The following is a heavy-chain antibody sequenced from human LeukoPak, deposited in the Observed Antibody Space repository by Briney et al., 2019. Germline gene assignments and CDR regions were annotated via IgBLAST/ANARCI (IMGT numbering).Heavy chain of an antibody. J-gene: IGHJ4*02. CDR3: ARDDNSGRGYSYEY. D-gene: IGHD5-18*01. Sequence: PGGSLRLSCAASGFTFSNAWMSWVRQAPGKGLGWVGRIKSKTDGGTTDYAAPVKGRFTISRDDSKNTLYLQMNSLKTEDTAVYYCARDDNSGRGYSYEYWGQGTLVTVSS. CDR1: GFTFSNAW. CDR2: IKSKTDGGTT. V-gene: IGHV3-15*01.